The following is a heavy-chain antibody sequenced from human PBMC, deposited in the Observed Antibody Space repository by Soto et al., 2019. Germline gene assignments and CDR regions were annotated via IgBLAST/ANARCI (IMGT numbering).Heavy chain of an antibody. D-gene: IGHD6-13*01. CDR1: GFTFSSYS. CDR3: ARDYGSSWRGGDYFDY. CDR2: ISSSSSTI. Sequence: EVQLVESGGGLVQPGGSLRLSCAASGFTFSSYSMNWVRQAPGKGLEWVSYISSSSSTIYYADSVKGRFTISRDNAKNSLYMQMNSLRDEDTAVYYCARDYGSSWRGGDYFDYWGQGTLVTVSS. V-gene: IGHV3-48*02. J-gene: IGHJ4*02.